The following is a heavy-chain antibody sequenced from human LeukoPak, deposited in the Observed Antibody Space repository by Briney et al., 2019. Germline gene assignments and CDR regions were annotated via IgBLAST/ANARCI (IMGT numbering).Heavy chain of an antibody. V-gene: IGHV1-2*02. CDR1: GYTFTGYY. CDR2: INPQSGDT. CDR3: ARVWLSPYFFDY. Sequence: ASVKVSCKPSGYTFTGYYMHWVRQAPRQGLKWMGWINPQSGDTIYAQKFQGRATMTRDTSISTAYMGLSRLRSDDTAVFYCARVWLSPYFFDYWGEGTLVTVSS. J-gene: IGHJ4*02. D-gene: IGHD3-22*01.